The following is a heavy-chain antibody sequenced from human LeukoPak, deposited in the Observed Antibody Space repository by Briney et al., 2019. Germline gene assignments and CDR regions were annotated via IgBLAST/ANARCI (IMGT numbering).Heavy chain of an antibody. V-gene: IGHV3-23*01. CDR1: GFTFSSYG. CDR2: ISGSGGST. CDR3: ARAGPRPITMVRGVIPPFDY. J-gene: IGHJ4*02. D-gene: IGHD3-10*01. Sequence: GGSLRLSCAASGFTFSSYGMSWVRQAPGKGLEWVSAISGSGGSTYYADSVKGRFTISRDNSKNTLYLQMNSLRAEDTAVYYCARAGPRPITMVRGVIPPFDYWGQGTLVTVSS.